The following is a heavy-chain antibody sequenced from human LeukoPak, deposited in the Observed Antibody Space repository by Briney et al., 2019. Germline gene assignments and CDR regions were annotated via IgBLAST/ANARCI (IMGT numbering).Heavy chain of an antibody. V-gene: IGHV1-18*01. CDR2: ISAYNGNT. Sequence: ASVKVSCKASGYSFTSYGFSWVRQAPGQGLEWMAWISAYNGNTNYAQKFQGRVTMTTDTSTSTAYMELRSLRSDDTAVYYCARALGNLENYHYGMDVWGQGTTVTVSS. J-gene: IGHJ6*02. CDR1: GYSFTSYG. CDR3: ARALGNLENYHYGMDV. D-gene: IGHD1-14*01.